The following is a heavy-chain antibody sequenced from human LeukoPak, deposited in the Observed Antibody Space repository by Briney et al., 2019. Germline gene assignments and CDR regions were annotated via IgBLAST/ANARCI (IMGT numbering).Heavy chain of an antibody. CDR3: ARLNYYFDY. V-gene: IGHV4-39*07. Sequence: SETLSLTCTVSGASISSDPYYWGWLRQPPGKGLEWIGNIYYSGTTYYNPSLKSRVTISLDTSKNQFSLKLSSVTAADTAVYYCARLNYYFDYWGQGTLVTVSS. CDR1: GASISSDPYY. J-gene: IGHJ4*02. CDR2: IYYSGTT. D-gene: IGHD1-7*01.